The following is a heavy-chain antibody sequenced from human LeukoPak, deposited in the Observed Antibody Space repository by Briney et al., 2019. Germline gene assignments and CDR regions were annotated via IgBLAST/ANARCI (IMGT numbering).Heavy chain of an antibody. CDR3: ARVAPYSGSYL. V-gene: IGHV4-34*01. CDR2: INHSGST. D-gene: IGHD1-26*01. Sequence: PSETLSLTCAVYGGSFSGYYWSWIRQTPGKGLEWIGEINHSGSTNYNPSLKSRVTISVDTSKNQFSLKLSSVTAADTAVYYCARVAPYSGSYLWGQGTLVTVSS. J-gene: IGHJ5*02. CDR1: GGSFSGYY.